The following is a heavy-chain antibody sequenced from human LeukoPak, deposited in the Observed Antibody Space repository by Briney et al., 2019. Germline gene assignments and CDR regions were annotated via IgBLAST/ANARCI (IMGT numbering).Heavy chain of an antibody. V-gene: IGHV3-30*03. CDR1: GFSLSSYG. J-gene: IGHJ4*02. D-gene: IGHD1-26*01. CDR2: ISYDGNSK. CDR3: ATRGSYFEDF. Sequence: GRSLRLSCAVSGFSLSSYGMHWVRQAPGKGLEWVAFISYDGNSKYYADSVMGRLTISRDTSKNMLYLQMNSLRVEDTAVYYCATRGSYFEDFWGQGTLVTVSS.